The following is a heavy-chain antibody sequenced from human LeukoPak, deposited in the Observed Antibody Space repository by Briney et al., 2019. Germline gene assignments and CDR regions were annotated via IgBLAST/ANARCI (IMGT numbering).Heavy chain of an antibody. D-gene: IGHD4-11*01. Sequence: PGGSLRLSCAASGFTFSSYAMSWVRQAPGKGLEWVSASGSGGSTYYADSVKGRFTISRENSKNTLYLQMNSLRPEDTAVYYCAKDGDYSILRWFDPWGQGTLVTVSS. CDR1: GFTFSSYA. CDR3: AKDGDYSILRWFDP. J-gene: IGHJ5*02. CDR2: SGSGGST. V-gene: IGHV3-23*01.